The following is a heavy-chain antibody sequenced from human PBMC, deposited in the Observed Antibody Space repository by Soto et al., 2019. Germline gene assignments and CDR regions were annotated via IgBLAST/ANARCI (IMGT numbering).Heavy chain of an antibody. D-gene: IGHD2-2*01. CDR2: MNPNSGNT. Sequence: SVKVSCKASGYTFTSYDINWVRHATGQGLEWMGWMNPNSGNTGYAQKFQGRVTMTRNTSISTAYMELSSLRSEDTAVYYCAGVVPAADDAFDIWGQGTMVTVSS. CDR3: AGVVPAADDAFDI. V-gene: IGHV1-8*01. J-gene: IGHJ3*02. CDR1: GYTFTSYD.